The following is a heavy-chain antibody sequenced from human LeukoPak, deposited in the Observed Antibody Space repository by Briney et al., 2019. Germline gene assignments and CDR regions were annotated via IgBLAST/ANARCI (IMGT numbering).Heavy chain of an antibody. V-gene: IGHV3-15*01. Sequence: GGSLRPSCAASGFTFSNAWMTWVRQAPGKGLEWVGRIKSKTDDGTTDYAAPVKGRFTISRDDSKNTLYLQMNSLKTEDTAVYYCAYLFFDYWGQGALVTVSS. CDR1: GFTFSNAW. CDR2: IKSKTDDGTT. D-gene: IGHD3-16*01. CDR3: AYLFFDY. J-gene: IGHJ4*02.